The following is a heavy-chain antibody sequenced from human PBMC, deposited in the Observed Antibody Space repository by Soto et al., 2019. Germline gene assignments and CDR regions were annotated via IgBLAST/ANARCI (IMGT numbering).Heavy chain of an antibody. D-gene: IGHD3-22*01. J-gene: IGHJ6*02. CDR3: VGGYYDYFNSYYYGMDV. Sequence: QVQLVESGGGVVQPGRSLRLSCAASGLTFSHYGMHWVRQAPGKGLEWVAVISKDGSSKYYADSVKGRFTISRDNSKNTLYLQMNSLRAEDTALYYCVGGYYDYFNSYYYGMDVWGRGTTVTVSS. CDR1: GLTFSHYG. CDR2: ISKDGSSK. V-gene: IGHV3-30*03.